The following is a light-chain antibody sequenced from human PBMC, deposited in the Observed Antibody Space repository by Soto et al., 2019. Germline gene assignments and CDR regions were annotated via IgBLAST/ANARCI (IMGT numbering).Light chain of an antibody. J-gene: IGKJ1*01. CDR1: QSVRNQ. CDR2: DSS. CDR3: QQRSNWRWT. Sequence: EIVLTQSPATLSLSPGERATLSCRASQSVRNQLAWYQQKPGQAPRLLIYDSSNRATGIPGRFSGSESATDVTLTISSLEPEDFAVYYCQQRSNWRWTFGQGTKVEMK. V-gene: IGKV3-11*01.